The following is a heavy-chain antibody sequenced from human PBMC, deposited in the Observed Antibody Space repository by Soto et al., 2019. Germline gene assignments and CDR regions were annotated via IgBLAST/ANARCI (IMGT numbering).Heavy chain of an antibody. V-gene: IGHV3-33*01. Sequence: QVQLVESGGGVVQPGRSLRLSCAASGFTFSSYGMHWVRQAPGKGLEWVAVIWYDGSNKYYADSVKGRFTISRDNSKNTLYLQMNSLRAEDTAVYYCARDYYDSRNREGCFDHWGQGTLVTVSS. D-gene: IGHD3-22*01. CDR2: IWYDGSNK. CDR1: GFTFSSYG. CDR3: ARDYYDSRNREGCFDH. J-gene: IGHJ4*02.